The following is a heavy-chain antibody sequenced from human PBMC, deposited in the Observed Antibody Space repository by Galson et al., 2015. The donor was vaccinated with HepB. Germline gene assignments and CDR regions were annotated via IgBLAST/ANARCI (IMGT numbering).Heavy chain of an antibody. V-gene: IGHV1-46*01. CDR2: INPTAGNT. D-gene: IGHD5-18*01. J-gene: IGHJ3*02. Sequence: SVKVSRKASEYTFTNYFLHWIRQAPGQGLEWLGKINPTAGNTNYAQNFQDRLSLTRDTSTSTIYMELSSLKSDDTAVYYCARDRAHGYGDQLHAFDIWGQGTMVTVSS. CDR3: ARDRAHGYGDQLHAFDI. CDR1: EYTFTNYF.